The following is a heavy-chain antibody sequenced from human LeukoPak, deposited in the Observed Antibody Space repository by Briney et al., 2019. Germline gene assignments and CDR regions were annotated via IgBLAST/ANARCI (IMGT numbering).Heavy chain of an antibody. V-gene: IGHV3-7*01. CDR1: AFIFSGHW. CDR3: ARGDRPYSSSSHPPDY. Sequence: PGGSLRLSCEGSAFIFSGHWMNWVRQTPGEGLEWVANIKQDGSEKQYVDSVKGRFTISRDNAKNSLYLQMNSLRDEDTAVYYCARGDRPYSSSSHPPDYWGQGTLVTVSS. D-gene: IGHD6-13*01. CDR2: IKQDGSEK. J-gene: IGHJ4*02.